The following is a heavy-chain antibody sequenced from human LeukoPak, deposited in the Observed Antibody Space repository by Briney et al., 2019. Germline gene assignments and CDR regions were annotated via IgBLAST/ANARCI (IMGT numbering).Heavy chain of an antibody. CDR3: ARGHYDFWSGYYTYYYYYYMDV. CDR2: IYYSGSA. Sequence: SETLSLTCTVSGGSISSSDYYWSWIRQPPGKGLEWIGYIYYSGSAYYNPSLKSRVTISVDTSKNQFSLKLSSVTAADTAVYYCARGHYDFWSGYYTYYYYYYMDVWGKGTTVTVSS. V-gene: IGHV4-30-4*08. D-gene: IGHD3-3*01. CDR1: GGSISSSDYY. J-gene: IGHJ6*03.